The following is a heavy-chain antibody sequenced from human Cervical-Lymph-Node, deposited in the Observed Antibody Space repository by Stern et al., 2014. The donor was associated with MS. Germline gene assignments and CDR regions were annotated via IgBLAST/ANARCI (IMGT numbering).Heavy chain of an antibody. D-gene: IGHD1-7*01. Sequence: VQLVESGAEVRKPGSSVKVSCEASGDTFSNYAITWGRQAPGQRLEWVGDIIPLFGMANYAQKSQGRVTITADKSTNIAYMELRSLRSEDTAVYFCARRIGITGTADYGMDVWGQGTTVTVSS. J-gene: IGHJ6*02. CDR1: GDTFSNYA. CDR3: ARRIGITGTADYGMDV. CDR2: IIPLFGMA. V-gene: IGHV1-69*17.